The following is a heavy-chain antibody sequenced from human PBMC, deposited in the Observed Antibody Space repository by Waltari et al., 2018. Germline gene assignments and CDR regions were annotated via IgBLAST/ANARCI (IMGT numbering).Heavy chain of an antibody. D-gene: IGHD2-15*01. CDR2: INHSGST. Sequence: QVQLQQWGAGLLKPSETLSLTCAVYGGSFSGYYWSWIRQPPGKGLEWIGEINHSGSTNYNPSLNSRVTISVDTSKNQFSLKLSSVTAADTAVYYCASGVGREEDSWCQGTLVTVSS. J-gene: IGHJ4*02. CDR3: ASGVGREEDS. CDR1: GGSFSGYY. V-gene: IGHV4-34*01.